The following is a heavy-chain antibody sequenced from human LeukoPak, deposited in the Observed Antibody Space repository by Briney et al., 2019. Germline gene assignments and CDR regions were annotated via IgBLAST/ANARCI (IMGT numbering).Heavy chain of an antibody. CDR3: ARGGGDYDFWSGYYYFDY. CDR1: GYTFTSYD. J-gene: IGHJ4*02. Sequence: EASVKVSCKASGYTFTSYDINWVRQATGQGLEWMGWMNPNSGNTGYAQKFQGRVTMTRNTSISTAYMELSSLRSEDTAVYYCARGGGDYDFWSGYYYFDYWGQGTQVTVSS. CDR2: MNPNSGNT. V-gene: IGHV1-8*01. D-gene: IGHD3-3*01.